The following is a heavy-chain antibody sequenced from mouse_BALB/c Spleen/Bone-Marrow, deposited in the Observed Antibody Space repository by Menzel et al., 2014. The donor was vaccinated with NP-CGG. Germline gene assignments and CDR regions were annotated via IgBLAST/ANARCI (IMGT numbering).Heavy chain of an antibody. Sequence: VQLQQSGAELVKPGASVKLSCKASGYTFTSYWMHWVKQRPVQGLEWIGEINPSNGRTNYNEKFKGKATLTVDKSSSTAYMQPSSLTSEDSAVDYCARRATTVVATDYWGQGTTLTVAS. J-gene: IGHJ2*01. D-gene: IGHD1-1*01. CDR1: GYTFTSYW. CDR3: ARRATTVVATDY. V-gene: IGHV1S81*02. CDR2: INPSNGRT.